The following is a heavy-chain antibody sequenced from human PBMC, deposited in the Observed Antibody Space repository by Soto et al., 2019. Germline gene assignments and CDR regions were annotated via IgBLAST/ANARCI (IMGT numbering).Heavy chain of an antibody. CDR1: GFTFSSYW. V-gene: IGHV3-7*04. D-gene: IGHD5-18*01. CDR3: ARDRGYSYGYRWFDP. CDR2: IKQDGSEK. J-gene: IGHJ5*02. Sequence: EVQLVESGGGLVQPGGSLRLSCAASGFTFSSYWMSWVRQAPGKGLEWVANIKQDGSEKYYVDSVKGRFTISRDNAKNSLYLQMNSLRAEDTAVYYCARDRGYSYGYRWFDPWGQGTLVTVSS.